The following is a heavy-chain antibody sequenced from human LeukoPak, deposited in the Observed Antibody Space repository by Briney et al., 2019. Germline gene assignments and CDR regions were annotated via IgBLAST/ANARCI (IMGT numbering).Heavy chain of an antibody. V-gene: IGHV3-11*01. CDR3: ARDREPTDAFDI. Sequence: GGSLRLSCVASGFTFSDYYMSWIRQAPGKGLECVSYISSSGGTIYYADSVKGRFTISRDNAKNSMYLQMNSLRAEDTAVYYCARDREPTDAFDIWGQGTMVTVSS. J-gene: IGHJ3*02. D-gene: IGHD1-26*01. CDR1: GFTFSDYY. CDR2: ISSSGGTI.